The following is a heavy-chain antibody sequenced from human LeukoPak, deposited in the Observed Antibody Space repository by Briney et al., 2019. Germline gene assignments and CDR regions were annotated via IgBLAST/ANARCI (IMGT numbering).Heavy chain of an antibody. CDR2: INPKNGGT. CDR1: GYTLTTCY. J-gene: IGHJ3*01. Sequence: ASVKVSCKASGYTLTTCYLHWLRQAPGQGLEWMGWINPKNGGTKSAQNFRGRVTMTTDTSINTAYMELRGLTSDDTAVYYCARLTDSGDFFDLWGQGTTVTVSS. D-gene: IGHD1-26*01. V-gene: IGHV1-2*02. CDR3: ARLTDSGDFFDL.